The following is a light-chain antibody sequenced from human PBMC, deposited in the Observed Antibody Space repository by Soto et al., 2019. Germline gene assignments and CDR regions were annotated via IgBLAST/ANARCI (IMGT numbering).Light chain of an antibody. Sequence: QSALTQPASVSGSPGQSITISCTGTSSDVGNNNYVSWYQQNPGKAPKLIICDVTDRPSGVSNRFSGSKSGNTASLTISGLQADDEDDYYCSSFTGSSYVFGTGTKLTVL. J-gene: IGLJ1*01. CDR3: SSFTGSSYV. CDR1: SSDVGNNNY. V-gene: IGLV2-14*01. CDR2: DVT.